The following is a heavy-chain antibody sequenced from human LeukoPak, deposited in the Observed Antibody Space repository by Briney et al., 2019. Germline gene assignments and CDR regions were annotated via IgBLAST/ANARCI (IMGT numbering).Heavy chain of an antibody. J-gene: IGHJ5*02. CDR2: IFHSGSS. CDR1: GDSISSGDYF. Sequence: SETLSLTCAVSGDSISSGDYFWSWIRQPSGKGLEWIGYIFHSGSSYYNPSLKSRVTISVDKSKNQFSLRLTSVTAADTAVYYCARELWFVNAPGPWFDPWGQGTLVTVSS. D-gene: IGHD3-10*01. CDR3: ARELWFVNAPGPWFDP. V-gene: IGHV4-30-2*01.